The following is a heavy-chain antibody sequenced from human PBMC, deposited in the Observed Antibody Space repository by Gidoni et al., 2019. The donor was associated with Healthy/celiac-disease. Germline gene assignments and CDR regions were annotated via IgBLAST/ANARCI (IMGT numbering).Heavy chain of an antibody. CDR3: ARDAGGEWQLWYIFDY. CDR2: IWYDGSNK. Sequence: QVQLVESGGGVVQPGRSLRLSCAASGFTFSSYGMHWVRQAPGKGLEWVAVIWYDGSNKYYADSVKGRFTIARDNSKNTLYLQMNSLRAEDTAVYYCARDAGGEWQLWYIFDYWGQETLVTVSS. V-gene: IGHV3-33*01. CDR1: GFTFSSYG. J-gene: IGHJ4*02. D-gene: IGHD5-18*01.